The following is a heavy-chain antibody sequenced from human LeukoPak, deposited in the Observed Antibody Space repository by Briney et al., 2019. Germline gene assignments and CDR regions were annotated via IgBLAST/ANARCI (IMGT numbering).Heavy chain of an antibody. J-gene: IGHJ5*02. CDR2: INHSGST. Sequence: PSETLSLTCAVYGGSFSGYYWSWIRQPPGKGLEWIGEINHSGSTNYNPSLKSRVTISVDTSKNQFSLKLSSVTAADTAVYYCARHELVPGYSSSWYFRGVSNWFDPWGQGTLVTVSS. D-gene: IGHD6-13*01. V-gene: IGHV4-34*01. CDR1: GGSFSGYY. CDR3: ARHELVPGYSSSWYFRGVSNWFDP.